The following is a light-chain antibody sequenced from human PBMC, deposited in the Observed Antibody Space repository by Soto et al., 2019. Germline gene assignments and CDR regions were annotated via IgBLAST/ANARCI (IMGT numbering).Light chain of an antibody. CDR3: QQYENLPIT. Sequence: DIQMTQSPSSLSASVGDRVTITCQASPDISNYLNWYQQKPGQAPKLLIFDVSNLEIGVPSRFSGSGSGTDFNFTISSLQPEEFATYYCQQYENLPITFGGGTKVDIK. CDR1: PDISNY. CDR2: DVS. V-gene: IGKV1-33*01. J-gene: IGKJ4*01.